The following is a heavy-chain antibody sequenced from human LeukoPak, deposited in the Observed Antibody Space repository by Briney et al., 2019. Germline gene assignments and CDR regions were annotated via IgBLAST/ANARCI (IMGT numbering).Heavy chain of an antibody. V-gene: IGHV1-69*05. CDR2: IIPIFGTA. D-gene: IGHD1-26*01. CDR3: AREWEPEVGYFDY. J-gene: IGHJ4*02. Sequence: SVKVSCKASGGTFSSYAISWVRQAPGQGLEWMGGIIPIFGTANYAQKFQGRVTITTDESTSTAYMELSSLRSEDTAVYYCAREWEPEVGYFDYWGQGTLVTVFS. CDR1: GGTFSSYA.